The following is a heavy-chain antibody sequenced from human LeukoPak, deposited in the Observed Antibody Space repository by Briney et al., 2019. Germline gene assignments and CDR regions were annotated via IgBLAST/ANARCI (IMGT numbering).Heavy chain of an antibody. J-gene: IGHJ6*03. CDR1: GFTFSSYA. D-gene: IGHD6-13*01. Sequence: GGSLRLSCAASGFTFSSYAMSWVRQAPGKGLEWVSAFSGSGGSTYYADSVKGRFTISRDNSKNALYLQMISLRPEDTAVYFCAKGTSGIIAGGHDYYMDVWGKGTTVTISS. V-gene: IGHV3-23*01. CDR3: AKGTSGIIAGGHDYYMDV. CDR2: FSGSGGST.